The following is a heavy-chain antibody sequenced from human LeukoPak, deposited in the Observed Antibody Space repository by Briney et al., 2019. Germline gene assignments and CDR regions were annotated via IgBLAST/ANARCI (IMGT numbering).Heavy chain of an antibody. D-gene: IGHD6-13*01. CDR3: ARAGITTTGPLFQH. CDR1: GFTFSSYS. V-gene: IGHV3-48*01. CDR2: ISSSTSTI. J-gene: IGHJ1*01. Sequence: RGSLRLSCAASGFTFSSYSMNWVRQAPGKGLEWVSYISSSTSTIYYADSVKGRFTISRDNAKSSLYLQMNSLRAEDTAVYYCARAGITTTGPLFQHWGQGTLVTVSS.